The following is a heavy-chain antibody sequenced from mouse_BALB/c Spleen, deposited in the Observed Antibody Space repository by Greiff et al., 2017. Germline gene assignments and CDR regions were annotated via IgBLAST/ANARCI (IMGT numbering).Heavy chain of an antibody. D-gene: IGHD2-3*01. CDR2: ISYSGST. CDR1: GYSITSDYA. Sequence: EVKLLESGPGLVKPSQSLSLTCTVTGYSITSDYAWNWIRQFPGNKLEWMGYISYSGSTSYNPSLKSRISITRDTSKNQFFLQLNSVTTEDTATYYCARDDGYPAWFAYWGQGTLVTVSA. V-gene: IGHV3-2*02. CDR3: ARDDGYPAWFAY. J-gene: IGHJ3*01.